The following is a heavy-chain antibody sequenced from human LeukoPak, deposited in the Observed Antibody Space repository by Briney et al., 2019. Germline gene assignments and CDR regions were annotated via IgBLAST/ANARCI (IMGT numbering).Heavy chain of an antibody. CDR1: GYTFTSYG. D-gene: IGHD6-13*01. Sequence: ASVKVSCKASGYTFTSYGISWVRQAPGQGLEWMGWISAYNGNTNYAQKLQGRVTMTADTSTSTAYMELRSLRSDDTAVYYCARDLTVIIAAAGPVDYWGQGTLVTVSS. J-gene: IGHJ4*02. CDR3: ARDLTVIIAAAGPVDY. V-gene: IGHV1-18*01. CDR2: ISAYNGNT.